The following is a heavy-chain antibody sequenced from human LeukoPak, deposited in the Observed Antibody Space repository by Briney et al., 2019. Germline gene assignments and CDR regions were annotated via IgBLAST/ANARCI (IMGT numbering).Heavy chain of an antibody. J-gene: IGHJ4*02. CDR3: SGRYGPGPV. V-gene: IGHV1-2*02. CDR1: GYTFAAHH. Sequence: ASVKVSCKASGYTFAAHHIHWVRQAPGQGLEWMGWILPDGRDTKYSQKFQDRMTLTTDTSTNTAYMGLSRLIPDDTAVYYCSGRYGPGPVWGQGTLISASP. CDR2: ILPDGRDT. D-gene: IGHD3-10*01.